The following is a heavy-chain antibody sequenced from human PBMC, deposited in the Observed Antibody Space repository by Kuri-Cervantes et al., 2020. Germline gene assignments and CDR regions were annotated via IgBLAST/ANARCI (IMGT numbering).Heavy chain of an antibody. CDR3: ARDYDPMILWFGESYYYYGMDV. Sequence: GGSLRLSCAASGFTFSSYWMSWVRQAPGKGLEWVANIKQDGSEKYYVDSVKGRFTISRDNAKNSLYLQMNSLRAEDTAVYYCARDYDPMILWFGESYYYYGMDVWGKGTTVTVSS. J-gene: IGHJ6*04. CDR2: IKQDGSEK. D-gene: IGHD3-10*01. V-gene: IGHV3-7*01. CDR1: GFTFSSYW.